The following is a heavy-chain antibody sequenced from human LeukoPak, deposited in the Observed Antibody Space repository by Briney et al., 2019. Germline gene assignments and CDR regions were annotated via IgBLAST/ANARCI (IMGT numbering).Heavy chain of an antibody. CDR2: ISGNGGST. CDR1: GFTFSSYG. J-gene: IGHJ4*02. Sequence: GGSLRLSCEASGFTFSSYGMNWARQPPGKGLEWVSGISGNGGSTHYADSVKGRFTISRDNSKNTLYLQMNSLRAEDTAVYYCAKDHSSSPYYFDYWGQGTLVTVSS. CDR3: AKDHSSSPYYFDY. V-gene: IGHV3-23*01. D-gene: IGHD6-6*01.